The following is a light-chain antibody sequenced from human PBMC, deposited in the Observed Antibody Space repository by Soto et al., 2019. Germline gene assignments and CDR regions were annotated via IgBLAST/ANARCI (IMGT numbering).Light chain of an antibody. J-gene: IGLJ2*01. CDR2: DVS. CDR1: SSDVGDYDY. V-gene: IGLV2-11*01. Sequence: QSVLTQPRSVSGSPGQSVTISCTGTSSDVGDYDYVSWYQQHPGKAPKLIIYDVSKWPSGVPDRFFGSKSGNTASLTISGLQAEDEDDYYCCSYAGSYTLVFGGGTKLTVL. CDR3: CSYAGSYTLV.